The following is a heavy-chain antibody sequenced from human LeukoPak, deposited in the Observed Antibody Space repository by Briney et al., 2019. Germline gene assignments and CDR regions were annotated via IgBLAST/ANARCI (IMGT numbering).Heavy chain of an antibody. J-gene: IGHJ4*02. Sequence: ASVKVSCKASGYTFTGYYMHWVRQAPGQGLEWMGWINPNSGGTNYAQKFQGWVTMTRDTSISTAYMELGRLRSDDTAVYYCARDVAAAGPPYFDYWGQGTLVTVSS. CDR1: GYTFTGYY. D-gene: IGHD6-13*01. V-gene: IGHV1-2*04. CDR2: INPNSGGT. CDR3: ARDVAAAGPPYFDY.